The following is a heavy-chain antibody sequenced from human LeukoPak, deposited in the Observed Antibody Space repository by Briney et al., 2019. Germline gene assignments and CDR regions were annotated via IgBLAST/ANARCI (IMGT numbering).Heavy chain of an antibody. Sequence: SETLSLTCTVSGGSISSSSYYWGWIRQPPGKGLEWIGSIYYSGSTYYNPSLKSRVTISVDTSKNQFSLKLSSVTAADTAVYYCARHPPTTVNPGFDYWGQGTLVTVSS. CDR1: GGSISSSSYY. CDR3: ARHPPTTVNPGFDY. CDR2: IYYSGST. V-gene: IGHV4-39*01. J-gene: IGHJ4*02. D-gene: IGHD4-11*01.